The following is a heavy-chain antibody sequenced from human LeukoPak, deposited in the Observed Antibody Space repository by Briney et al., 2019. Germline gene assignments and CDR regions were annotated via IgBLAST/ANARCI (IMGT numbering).Heavy chain of an antibody. V-gene: IGHV1-24*01. D-gene: IGHD3-22*01. J-gene: IGHJ4*02. CDR2: FDPEDGET. CDR3: ATVRYHYDSSGYLQDY. Sequence: ASVKVSCKVSGYTLTELSMHWVRQAPGKGLEWMGGFDPEDGETIYAQKFQGRVTMTEDTSTDTAYMELSSLRSEDTAVYDCATVRYHYDSSGYLQDYWGQGTLVTVSS. CDR1: GYTLTELS.